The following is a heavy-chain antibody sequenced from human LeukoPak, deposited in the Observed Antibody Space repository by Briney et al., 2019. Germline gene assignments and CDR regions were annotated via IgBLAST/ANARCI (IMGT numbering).Heavy chain of an antibody. CDR1: GLTFSSYA. V-gene: IGHV3-30-3*01. D-gene: IGHD2/OR15-2a*01. J-gene: IGHJ4*02. CDR3: ARQGRVYY. CDR2: ISYDGSNK. Sequence: GGSLRLSCAASGLTFSSYAMHWVRQAPGKGLEWVAVISYDGSNKYYADSVKGRFTISRDNSKNTLDLQMNSLRAEDTAVYYCARQGRVYYWGQGTLVTVSS.